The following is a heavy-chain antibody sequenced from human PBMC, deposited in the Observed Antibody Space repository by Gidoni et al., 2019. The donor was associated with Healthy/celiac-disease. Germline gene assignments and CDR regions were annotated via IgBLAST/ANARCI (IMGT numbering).Heavy chain of an antibody. CDR2: ISGSGGST. CDR1: GFTFSSYA. CDR3: AKDGRGPGVGATKGGFDY. Sequence: EVQLLESGGGLVQPGGSMRLSCAASGFTFSSYAMIWVRQAPGKGMEWVSAISGSGGSTYYAVSVKGRFTISRDKSKNTLYLQMNSLRAEDTAVYYFAKDGRGPGVGATKGGFDYWGQGTLVTVSS. D-gene: IGHD1-26*01. J-gene: IGHJ4*02. V-gene: IGHV3-23*01.